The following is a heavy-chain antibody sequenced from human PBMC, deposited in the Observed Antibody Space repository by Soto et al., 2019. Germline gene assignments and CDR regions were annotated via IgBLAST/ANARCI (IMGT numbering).Heavy chain of an antibody. D-gene: IGHD2-15*01. CDR1: GFTFSSYA. V-gene: IGHV3-23*01. J-gene: IGHJ4*02. CDR3: AKARNLGYCSGGSCYVFDY. Sequence: GGSLRLSCAASGFTFSSYAMSWVRQAPGKGLEWVSAISGSGGSTYYADSVKGRFTISRDNSKNTLYLQMNSLRAEDTAVYYCAKARNLGYCSGGSCYVFDYWGQGTLVTVSS. CDR2: ISGSGGST.